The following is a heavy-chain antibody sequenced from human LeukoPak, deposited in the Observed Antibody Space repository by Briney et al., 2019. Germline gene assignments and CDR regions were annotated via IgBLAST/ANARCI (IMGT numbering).Heavy chain of an antibody. V-gene: IGHV3-33*01. CDR2: IWYDGSKE. J-gene: IGHJ1*01. D-gene: IGHD2-15*01. Sequence: GGSLRLSCAASGFTFSSMHWVRQVPGKALEWVAVIWYDGSKEYYADSVKGRFTISRDNSKNTLYLQMNSLRAEDTAVYYCARDRCSGGSCDSGAEYFQHWGQGTLVTVSS. CDR3: ARDRCSGGSCDSGAEYFQH. CDR1: GFTFSS.